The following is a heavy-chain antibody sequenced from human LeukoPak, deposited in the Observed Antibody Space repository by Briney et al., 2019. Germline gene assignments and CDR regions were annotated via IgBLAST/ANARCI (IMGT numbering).Heavy chain of an antibody. CDR2: ISGSGGST. D-gene: IGHD3-3*01. V-gene: IGHV3-23*01. CDR1: GFTFSSYA. CDR3: AKETVLRFLEWLLSAYFDY. J-gene: IGHJ4*02. Sequence: QPGGSLRLSCPASGFTFSSYAMSWVRQAPGKGLEWVSAISGSGGSTYYADSVKGRFTISRDNSKNTLYLQMNSLRAEDTAVYYCAKETVLRFLEWLLSAYFDYWGQGTLVTVSS.